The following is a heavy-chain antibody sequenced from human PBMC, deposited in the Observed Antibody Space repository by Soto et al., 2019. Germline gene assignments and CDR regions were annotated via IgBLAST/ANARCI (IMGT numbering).Heavy chain of an antibody. V-gene: IGHV4-30-2*01. CDR2: IYHSGST. D-gene: IGHD2-21*02. CDR3: ARASAYCGGDCYWGDAFDI. Sequence: SETLSLTCAVSGGSISSGGYSWSWIRQPPGKGLEWIGYIYHSGSTYYNPSLKSQVTISVDRSKNQFSLKLSSVTAADTAVYYCARASAYCGGDCYWGDAFDIWGQGTMVTVSS. J-gene: IGHJ3*02. CDR1: GGSISSGGYS.